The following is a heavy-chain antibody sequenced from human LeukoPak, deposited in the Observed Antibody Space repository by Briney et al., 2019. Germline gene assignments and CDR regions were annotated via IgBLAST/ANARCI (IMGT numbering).Heavy chain of an antibody. CDR3: ARGAAVAGIDY. J-gene: IGHJ4*02. CDR2: MNPNSGNT. D-gene: IGHD6-19*01. Sequence: ASVTVSFKSSVYTFTIYNINWVRQATGQGLEWMGWMNPNSGNTGYAQKFQGRVTMTRNTSISTAYMELSSLRSEDTAVYYCARGAAVAGIDYWGQGTLVTVSS. V-gene: IGHV1-8*01. CDR1: VYTFTIYN.